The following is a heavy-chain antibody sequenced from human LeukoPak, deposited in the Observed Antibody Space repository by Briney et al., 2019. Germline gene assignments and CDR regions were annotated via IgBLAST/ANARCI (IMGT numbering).Heavy chain of an antibody. V-gene: IGHV3-7*03. Sequence: PGGSLRLSCVASGFTFGKYWVSWVRQAPGKGLEWVANIKLDGSEKNYVDSVKGRFTISGDNTKNSLYLQMNSLRAEDTAVFYCARDQYDTWSRRGNFDSWGQGTLVTVSS. CDR3: ARDQYDTWSRRGNFDS. J-gene: IGHJ4*02. CDR1: GFTFGKYW. CDR2: IKLDGSEK. D-gene: IGHD3-3*01.